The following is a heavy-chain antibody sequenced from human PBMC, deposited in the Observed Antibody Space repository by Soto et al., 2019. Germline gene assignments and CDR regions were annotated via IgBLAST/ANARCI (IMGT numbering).Heavy chain of an antibody. CDR2: IYWDDDK. Sequence: QITLKESGPTLVKPTQTLTLTCTFSGFSLSTSGVGVGWIRQPPGKALEWLALIYWDDDKRYSPSLKSRLTITKDTSKNQVVLTMTNMDPVDTATYYCAHRRRMVQGVIASMRWFDPWGQGTLVTVSS. J-gene: IGHJ5*02. V-gene: IGHV2-5*02. CDR3: AHRRRMVQGVIASMRWFDP. CDR1: GFSLSTSGVG. D-gene: IGHD3-10*01.